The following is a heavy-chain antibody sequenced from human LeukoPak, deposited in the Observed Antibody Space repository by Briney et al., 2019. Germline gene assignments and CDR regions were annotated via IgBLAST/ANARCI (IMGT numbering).Heavy chain of an antibody. CDR2: ISSNGDNT. J-gene: IGHJ3*01. Sequence: GGSLRLSCSASGFPFNTYAIHWVRQAPGKGLEYVAGISSNGDNTDFADSAKGRFTISRDNSKSTLFLQMNSLRAGDTAVYFCTRDSALLGVAFDLWGQGTVVTVSS. CDR1: GFPFNTYA. D-gene: IGHD2-15*01. CDR3: TRDSALLGVAFDL. V-gene: IGHV3-64D*06.